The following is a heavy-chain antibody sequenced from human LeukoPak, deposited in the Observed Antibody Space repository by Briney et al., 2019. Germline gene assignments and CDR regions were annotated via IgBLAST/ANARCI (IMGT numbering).Heavy chain of an antibody. J-gene: IGHJ4*02. V-gene: IGHV3-23*01. Sequence: PGGSLRLSCAASGFTFSSYAMSWVCQAPGKGLEWVSAISGSGGSTYYAASVKGRFNISRDNSKNTLHLQMNSLRAEDTAVYYCAKEWFGELLSPFDYWGQGTLVTVSS. D-gene: IGHD3-10*01. CDR2: ISGSGGST. CDR3: AKEWFGELLSPFDY. CDR1: GFTFSSYA.